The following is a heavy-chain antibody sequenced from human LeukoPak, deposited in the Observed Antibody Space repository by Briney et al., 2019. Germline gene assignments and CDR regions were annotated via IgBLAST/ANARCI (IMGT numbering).Heavy chain of an antibody. Sequence: GGSLRLSCAASGLTLSSYWMHWVRQAPGKGLEWVSGVSGGGFDTYYTDSVKGRFTISRDNSKNMVYLQMNSLRAEDTAVYYCTRRAGGNLYDLDNWGQGTLVTVSS. J-gene: IGHJ4*02. D-gene: IGHD2-8*02. CDR3: TRRAGGNLYDLDN. CDR1: GLTLSSYW. CDR2: VSGGGFDT. V-gene: IGHV3-23*01.